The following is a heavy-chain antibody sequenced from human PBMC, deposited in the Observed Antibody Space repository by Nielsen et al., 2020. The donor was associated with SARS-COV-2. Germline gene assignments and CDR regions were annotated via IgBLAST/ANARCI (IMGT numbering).Heavy chain of an antibody. CDR3: AKASGSGKGWVDD. D-gene: IGHD5-12*01. J-gene: IGHJ5*02. CDR2: IYSGGDST. V-gene: IGHV3-23*03. Sequence: GESLKISCAASGFTFSSYAMSWVRQAPGKGLEWVSVIYSGGDSTYYADSVKGRFTISRDNSKNTLYLQMNTLRDEDTAVYYCAKASGSGKGWVDDWGQGTLVTVSS. CDR1: GFTFSSYA.